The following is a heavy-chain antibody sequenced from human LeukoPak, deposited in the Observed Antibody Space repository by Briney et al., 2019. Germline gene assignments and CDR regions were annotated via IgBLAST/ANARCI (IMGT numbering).Heavy chain of an antibody. J-gene: IGHJ1*01. V-gene: IGHV3-23*01. CDR3: AKNGCSGGSCGYFQH. CDR1: GFTFSSYA. CDR2: ISGSGGST. Sequence: GGSLRLSCAASGFTFSSYAMSWARQAPGKGLEWVSAISGSGGSTYYADSVKGRFTISRDNSKNTLYLQMNSLRAEDTAVYYCAKNGCSGGSCGYFQHWGQGTLVTVSS. D-gene: IGHD2-15*01.